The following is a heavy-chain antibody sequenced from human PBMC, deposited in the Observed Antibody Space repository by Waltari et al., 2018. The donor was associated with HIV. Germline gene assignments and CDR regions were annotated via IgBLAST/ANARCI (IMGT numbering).Heavy chain of an antibody. CDR1: GFTFSSYG. Sequence: EVQLVESGGELVQPGGSLRLSCAASGFTFSSYGMNWVRQGPGKGLGWVSYISRSSSTIYYADSVKGRVTLSRDNAKNSLYLQMNSLRAEDAAVYYCARETYYLDSSGRYFDYWGQGTLVTVSS. J-gene: IGHJ4*02. CDR3: ARETYYLDSSGRYFDY. CDR2: ISRSSSTI. D-gene: IGHD3-22*01. V-gene: IGHV3-48*01.